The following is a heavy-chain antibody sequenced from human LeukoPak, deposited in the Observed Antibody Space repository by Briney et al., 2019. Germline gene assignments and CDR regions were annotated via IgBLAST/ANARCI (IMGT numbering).Heavy chain of an antibody. CDR2: IYYSGST. D-gene: IGHD4-17*01. Sequence: SETLSLTCTVSGGSISSYYWSWIRQPPGKGLEWIGNIYYSGSTNYNPSLKSRVTISVDTSKNQFSLKLSSVTAADTAVYYCASRTTVRSWYFDLWGRGTLVTVSS. V-gene: IGHV4-59*01. CDR3: ASRTTVRSWYFDL. CDR1: GGSISSYY. J-gene: IGHJ2*01.